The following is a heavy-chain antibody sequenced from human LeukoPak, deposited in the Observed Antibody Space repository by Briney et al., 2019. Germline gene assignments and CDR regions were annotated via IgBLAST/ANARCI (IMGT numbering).Heavy chain of an antibody. Sequence: SETLSLTCTVSGGSISSGGYYWSWIRQHPGKVLEWIGYIYYSGSTYYNPSLKSRVTISVDTSKNQFSLKLSSVTAADTAVYYCARVNSVGAMGYFDYWGQGTLVTVSS. V-gene: IGHV4-31*03. CDR1: GGSISSGGYY. CDR3: ARVNSVGAMGYFDY. CDR2: IYYSGST. J-gene: IGHJ4*02. D-gene: IGHD1-26*01.